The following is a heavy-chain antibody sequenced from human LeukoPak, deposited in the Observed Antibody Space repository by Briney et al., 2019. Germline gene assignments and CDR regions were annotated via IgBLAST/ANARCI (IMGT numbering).Heavy chain of an antibody. D-gene: IGHD6-19*01. J-gene: IGHJ4*02. V-gene: IGHV4-4*02. Sequence: SETLSLTCAVSGGSISSSNWWSWVRQPPGKGLEWIGEIYHSGSTNYNPSLKSRLTISVDTSKNQFSLKLSSVTAADTAVYYCARDASSGSYRVFDYWGQGTLVTVSS. CDR3: ARDASSGSYRVFDY. CDR2: IYHSGST. CDR1: GGSISSSNW.